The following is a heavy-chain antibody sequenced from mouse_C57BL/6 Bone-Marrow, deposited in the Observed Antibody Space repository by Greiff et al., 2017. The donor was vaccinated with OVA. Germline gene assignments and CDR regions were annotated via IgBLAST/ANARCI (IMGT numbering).Heavy chain of an antibody. J-gene: IGHJ4*01. CDR1: GFTFSSYG. D-gene: IGHD6-1*01. CDR2: ISSGGSYT. V-gene: IGHV5-6*01. Sequence: EVQLVESGGDLVKPGGSLKLSCAASGFTFSSYGMSWVRQTPDKRLEWVATISSGGSYTYYPDSVKGRFPISRDNAKNTLYLQMSSLKSEDTAMYYCALWYYDVDYWGQGTSVTVSS. CDR3: ALWYYDVDY.